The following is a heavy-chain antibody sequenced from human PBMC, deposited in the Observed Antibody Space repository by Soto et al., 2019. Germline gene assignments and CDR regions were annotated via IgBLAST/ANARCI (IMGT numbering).Heavy chain of an antibody. CDR3: ARARYFEWYSLPYYFDY. CDR2: IKQDGSEK. D-gene: IGHD3-9*01. V-gene: IGHV3-7*01. J-gene: IGHJ4*02. Sequence: PGGSLRLACAASGFTFSSYWMSWVRQAPGKGLEWVANIKQDGSEKYYVDSVKGRFTISRDNAKNSLYLQMNSLRAEDTAVYYCARARYFEWYSLPYYFDYRGQGTLVTVSS. CDR1: GFTFSSYW.